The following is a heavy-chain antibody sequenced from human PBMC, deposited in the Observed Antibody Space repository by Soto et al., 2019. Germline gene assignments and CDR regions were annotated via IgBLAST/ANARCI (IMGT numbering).Heavy chain of an antibody. Sequence: QVQLLESGPGLVKPSETLSLTCSVSGGSINNFYWSWIRQPPGKGLEWIGYIYFSGTTSYHPSLKSRVTISLDRSKNQFSLNLNSVTAADTAVYYCARESDPFDYWGQGTLVTDSS. V-gene: IGHV4-59*01. CDR3: ARESDPFDY. CDR2: IYFSGTT. J-gene: IGHJ4*02. CDR1: GGSINNFY.